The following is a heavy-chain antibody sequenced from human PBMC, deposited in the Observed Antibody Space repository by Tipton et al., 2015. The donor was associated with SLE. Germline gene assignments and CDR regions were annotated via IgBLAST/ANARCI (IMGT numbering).Heavy chain of an antibody. V-gene: IGHV4-34*03. CDR3: AYSNGHSRFY. D-gene: IGHD3-22*01. CDR2: VNHSGGT. J-gene: IGHJ4*02. CDR1: GGSFSGYY. Sequence: TLSLTCAVYGGSFSGYYWSWIRQPPGKGLEWIGEVNHSGGTNYNSSLKSRVTIFVDTSKNQFSLKLSSVTAADTAIYYCAYSNGHSRFYWGQGTLVTVSS.